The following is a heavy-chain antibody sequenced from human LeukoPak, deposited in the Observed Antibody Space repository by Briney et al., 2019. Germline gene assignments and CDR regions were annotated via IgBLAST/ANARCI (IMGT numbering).Heavy chain of an antibody. D-gene: IGHD1-26*01. Sequence: SETLSLTCAVSGGSISSSNWWSWVRQPPGKGLEWRGEIYHSGRTNYNPSLKRRGTISVDKSKKQSSLPQTSVTAADTPVYYCASDEWALGHFDYWAQGPLVTVSS. CDR2: IYHSGRT. CDR3: ASDEWALGHFDY. CDR1: GGSISSSNW. V-gene: IGHV4-4*02. J-gene: IGHJ4*02.